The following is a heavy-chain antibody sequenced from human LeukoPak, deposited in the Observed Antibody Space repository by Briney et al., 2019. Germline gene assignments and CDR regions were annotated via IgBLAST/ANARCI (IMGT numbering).Heavy chain of an antibody. Sequence: PGGSLRLSCAASGFTFSTYNMNWVRQAPGKGLEWVSYISSSGSTIYYADSVKGRFTISRDNAKNSLYLQMNSLRAEDTAVYYCARRHPVAGSFDYWGQGTLVTVSS. CDR1: GFTFSTYN. CDR2: ISSSGSTI. J-gene: IGHJ4*02. V-gene: IGHV3-48*04. D-gene: IGHD6-19*01. CDR3: ARRHPVAGSFDY.